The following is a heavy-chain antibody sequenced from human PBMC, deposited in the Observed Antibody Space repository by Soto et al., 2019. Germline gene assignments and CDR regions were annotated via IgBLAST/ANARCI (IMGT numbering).Heavy chain of an antibody. J-gene: IGHJ6*02. CDR2: INAGNGNT. D-gene: IGHD1-1*01. V-gene: IGHV1-3*01. CDR3: ARPTRYYYYYGMDV. Sequence: ASVKVSCKASGYTFTSYAMHWVRQAPGQRLEWMGWINAGNGNTKYSQKFQGRVTITRDTSASTAYMELSSLRSEDTAVYYCARPTRYYYYYGMDVWGQGTTVTVSS. CDR1: GYTFTSYA.